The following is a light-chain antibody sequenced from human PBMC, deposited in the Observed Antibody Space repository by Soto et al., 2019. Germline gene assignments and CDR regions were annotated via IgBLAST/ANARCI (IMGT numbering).Light chain of an antibody. J-gene: IGKJ4*01. Sequence: DIQMTQSPSTLSASIGDRVTITCRTNESVSTWLAWYQQKPGNAPKLLIYTVSNLQSGVPSRFSGSGSETEFTLTISSLHPDDLGTYYCQQYNKWLSFGGGTKVEIK. CDR3: QQYNKWLS. CDR1: ESVSTW. CDR2: TVS. V-gene: IGKV1-5*03.